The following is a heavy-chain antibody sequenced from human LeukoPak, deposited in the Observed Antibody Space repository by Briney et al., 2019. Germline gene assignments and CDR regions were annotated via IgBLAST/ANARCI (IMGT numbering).Heavy chain of an antibody. CDR2: ISPSGGST. J-gene: IGHJ4*02. V-gene: IGHV1-46*01. CDR3: ARVDYYDSSGSFDY. CDR1: GYTFTSNY. Sequence: ASVKVSCKAFGYTFTSNYMHWVRQAPGQGPEWMGVISPSGGSTTYAQKFQGRVTLTRDMSTSTDYLELSSLRSEDTAVYYCARVDYYDSSGSFDYWGQGTLVTVSS. D-gene: IGHD3-22*01.